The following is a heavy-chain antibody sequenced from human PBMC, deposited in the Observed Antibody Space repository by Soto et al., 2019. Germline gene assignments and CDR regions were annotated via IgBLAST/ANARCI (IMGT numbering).Heavy chain of an antibody. CDR3: ARDQGIDTWTLDY. J-gene: IGHJ4*02. D-gene: IGHD1-20*01. Sequence: PGGSLRLSCAASGFTFSTYATHWVRQAPGKGLEWVAVISTDGSNTYYADSVKGRFTISRDNSKNTLFLQMNSLRVEDTAVYYFARDQGIDTWTLDYWGLGTLVTVSS. CDR1: GFTFSTYA. V-gene: IGHV3-30-3*01. CDR2: ISTDGSNT.